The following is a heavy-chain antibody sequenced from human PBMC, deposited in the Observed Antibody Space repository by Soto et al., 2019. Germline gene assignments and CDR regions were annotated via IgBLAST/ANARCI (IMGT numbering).Heavy chain of an antibody. CDR3: ASTSVAGTSYYYYGMDV. Sequence: GESLKISCKGSGYSFTSYWIGWVRQMPGKGLEWMGIIYPGDSDTRYSPSFQGQVTISADKSISTAYLQWSSLKASDTAMYYCASTSVAGTSYYYYGMDVWGQGTTVTSP. D-gene: IGHD6-19*01. CDR1: GYSFTSYW. V-gene: IGHV5-51*01. CDR2: IYPGDSDT. J-gene: IGHJ6*02.